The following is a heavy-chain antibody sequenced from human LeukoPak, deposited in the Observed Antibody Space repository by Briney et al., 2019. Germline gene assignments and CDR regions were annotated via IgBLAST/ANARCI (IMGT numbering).Heavy chain of an antibody. CDR3: ASQIGGYSYGHPSGNWFDP. J-gene: IGHJ5*02. Sequence: PSETLSLTCTVSGGSISSSSYYGGWIRQPPGKGLEWIGSIYYSGSTHYNPSLKSRVTISVDTSKNQFSLKLSSVTAADRAVYYCASQIGGYSYGHPSGNWFDPWGQGTLVTVSS. V-gene: IGHV4-39*01. CDR2: IYYSGST. D-gene: IGHD5-18*01. CDR1: GGSISSSSYY.